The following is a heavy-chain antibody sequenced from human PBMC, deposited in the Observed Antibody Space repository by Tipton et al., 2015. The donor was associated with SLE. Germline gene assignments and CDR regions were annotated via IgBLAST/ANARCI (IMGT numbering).Heavy chain of an antibody. Sequence: TLSLTCAVYGGSFSGYYWSWIRQPPGKGLEWIGEINHSGSTNYNPSLKSRAAISVDTSKNQFSLKLSSVTAADTAVYYCARNPTSYCSGGSCYSPWFGPWGQGTLVTVSS. V-gene: IGHV4-34*01. D-gene: IGHD2-15*01. CDR2: INHSGST. CDR3: ARNPTSYCSGGSCYSPWFGP. J-gene: IGHJ5*02. CDR1: GGSFSGYY.